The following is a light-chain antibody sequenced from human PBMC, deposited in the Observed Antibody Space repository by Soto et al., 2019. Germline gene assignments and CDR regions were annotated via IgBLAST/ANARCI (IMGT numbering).Light chain of an antibody. Sequence: DIQMAQSPSSLSASVGDRVTITCRASQSISSYLNWYQQKPGKAPKLLIYAASSLQSGVPSGFSGSGSGTDFTLTISSLQPEDFATYYCQQSYSTPATFGQGTXVDIK. CDR3: QQSYSTPAT. J-gene: IGKJ1*01. CDR1: QSISSY. CDR2: AAS. V-gene: IGKV1-39*01.